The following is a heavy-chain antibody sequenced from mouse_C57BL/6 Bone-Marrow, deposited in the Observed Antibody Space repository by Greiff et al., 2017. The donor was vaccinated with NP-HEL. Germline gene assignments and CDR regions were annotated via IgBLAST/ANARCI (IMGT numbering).Heavy chain of an antibody. CDR1: GYTFTSYW. CDR2: IDPSDSET. J-gene: IGHJ4*01. CDR3: ARSRMVTPYYYAMDY. D-gene: IGHD2-2*01. V-gene: IGHV1-52*01. Sequence: QVQLQQSGAELVRPGSSVKLSCKASGYTFTSYWMHWVKQRPIQGLEWIGNIDPSDSETHYNQKFKDKATLTVDKSSSTAYMQLSSLTSEDSAVYYCARSRMVTPYYYAMDYWGQGTSVTVSS.